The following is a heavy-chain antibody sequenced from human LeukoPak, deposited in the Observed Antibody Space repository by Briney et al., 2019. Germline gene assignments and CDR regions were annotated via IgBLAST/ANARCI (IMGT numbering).Heavy chain of an antibody. CDR2: ISWNSGSI. CDR1: GFTFDDYA. D-gene: IGHD3-10*01. Sequence: GGSLRLSCAASGFTFDDYAMHWVRQAPGKGLEWVSDISWNSGSIGYADSVKGRFTISRDNAKNSLYLQMNSLRAEDTALYYCAKDRQYYYGSGSLSYWGQGTLVTVSS. V-gene: IGHV3-9*01. CDR3: AKDRQYYYGSGSLSY. J-gene: IGHJ4*02.